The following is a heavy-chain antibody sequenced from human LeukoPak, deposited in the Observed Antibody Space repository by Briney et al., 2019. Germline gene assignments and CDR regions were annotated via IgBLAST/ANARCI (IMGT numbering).Heavy chain of an antibody. D-gene: IGHD2-15*01. V-gene: IGHV4-59*01. CDR2: IYYNGNT. CDR1: GGSISSYY. J-gene: IGHJ3*01. Sequence: SETLSLTCTVSGGSISSYYWSWIRQPPGKGLEWIGYIYYNGNTNCNPSLRSRLTISVDTSENQFSLKLSSVTAADTAVYYCARGLYYCTGASCRSAFDFWGQGTMVTVSS. CDR3: ARGLYYCTGASCRSAFDF.